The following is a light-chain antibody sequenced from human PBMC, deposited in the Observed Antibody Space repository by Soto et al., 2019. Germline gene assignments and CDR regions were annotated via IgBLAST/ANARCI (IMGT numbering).Light chain of an antibody. V-gene: IGKV1-6*02. CDR2: AAS. J-gene: IGKJ1*01. CDR1: QGIRTD. CDR3: LQDFNYPLT. Sequence: AIPMTQSPSSLPASVGDRVSITCRASQGIRTDLAWYQQKPGKAPKLLIFAASSLQSGVPSRFSGSGSGTDFTLTISSLQPEDFATYYCLQDFNYPLTFGQGTKVEIQ.